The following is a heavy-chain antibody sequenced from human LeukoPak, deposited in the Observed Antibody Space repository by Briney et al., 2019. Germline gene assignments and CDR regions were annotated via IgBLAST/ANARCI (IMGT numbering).Heavy chain of an antibody. V-gene: IGHV3-48*03. CDR2: ISSGGRTI. D-gene: IGHD5-24*01. J-gene: IGHJ4*02. Sequence: GGSLRLSCAASGFTSNPSELNWVRQAPGKGLEWVSYISSGGRTIYYADSVKGRFTISRDNAKNSLYLQMNSLSAEDTAVYYSARDTSGRDAYTPFHFWGQGTLVTVSS. CDR1: GFTSNPSE. CDR3: ARDTSGRDAYTPFHF.